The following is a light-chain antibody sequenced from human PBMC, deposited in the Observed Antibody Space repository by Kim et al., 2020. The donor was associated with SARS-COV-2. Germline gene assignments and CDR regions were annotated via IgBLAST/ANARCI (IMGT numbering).Light chain of an antibody. J-gene: IGKJ5*01. CDR1: QSVSNY. Sequence: EIVLTQSPVTLSLSPGERATLSCWASQSVSNYLAWYQHKPGQAPRLLIYDASNRATGTPARFSGSGSGTDFTLTISSLEPEDFAVYYCQQRTTGPTFGQGTRLEIK. CDR3: QQRTTGPT. V-gene: IGKV3-11*01. CDR2: DAS.